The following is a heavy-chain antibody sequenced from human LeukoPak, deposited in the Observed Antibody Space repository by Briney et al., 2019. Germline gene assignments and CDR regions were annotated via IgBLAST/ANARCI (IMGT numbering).Heavy chain of an antibody. V-gene: IGHV1-2*02. CDR2: INPNSGGT. CDR1: GYTLTGYY. CDR3: ARGLVVVAATPMDV. J-gene: IGHJ6*02. Sequence: ASVKVSCKASGYTLTGYYMHWVRQAPGQGLEWMGWINPNSGGTNYAQKFQGRVTMTRDTSISTAYMELSRLRSDDTAVYYCARGLVVVAATPMDVWGQGTTVTVSS. D-gene: IGHD2-15*01.